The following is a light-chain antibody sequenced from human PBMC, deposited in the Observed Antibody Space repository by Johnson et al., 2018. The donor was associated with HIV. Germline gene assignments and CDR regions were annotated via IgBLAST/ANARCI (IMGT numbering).Light chain of an antibody. CDR3: GTWDSSLSSGRGV. J-gene: IGLJ1*01. CDR1: SSNIGNNY. Sequence: QSVLTQPPSVSAAPGQKVTISCSGSSSNIGNNYVSWYQQVPGTAPKLLIFDNNKLPSGIPDRFSGSKSGTSATLGITGLQTGDEADYYCGTWDSSLSSGRGVFGTGTKGTGL. CDR2: DNN. V-gene: IGLV1-51*01.